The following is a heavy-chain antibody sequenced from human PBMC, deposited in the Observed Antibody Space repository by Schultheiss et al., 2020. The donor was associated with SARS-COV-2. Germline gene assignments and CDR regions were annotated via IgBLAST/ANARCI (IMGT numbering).Heavy chain of an antibody. J-gene: IGHJ5*02. CDR1: GFTFSNYR. D-gene: IGHD3-10*01. Sequence: GGSLRLSCAASGFTFSNYRINWVRQAPGKGLEWVSYISSSSSTIYYADSGKGRFTISRDNDKNTLYQQMNSLRAEDTAVYYCEKGGERRMVRGVISHNWFDPWGQGTLVTVSS. CDR3: EKGGERRMVRGVISHNWFDP. CDR2: ISSSSSTI. V-gene: IGHV3-48*01.